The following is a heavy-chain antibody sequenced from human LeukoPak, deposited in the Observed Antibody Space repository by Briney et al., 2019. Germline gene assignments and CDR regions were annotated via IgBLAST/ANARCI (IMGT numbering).Heavy chain of an antibody. J-gene: IGHJ4*02. V-gene: IGHV3-23*01. CDR1: GFTFSSYA. Sequence: GGSLRLSCAASGFTFSSYAMSWVRQAPGKGLEWVSAISGSGGSTYYAGSVKGRFTISRDNSKNTLYLQMNSLRAEDTAVYYCADGGYGDYFFSYWGQGTLVTVSS. D-gene: IGHD4-17*01. CDR3: ADGGYGDYFFSY. CDR2: ISGSGGST.